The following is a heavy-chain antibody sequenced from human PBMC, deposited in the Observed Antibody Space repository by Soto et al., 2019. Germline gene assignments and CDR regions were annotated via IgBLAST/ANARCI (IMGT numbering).Heavy chain of an antibody. CDR2: IIPIFGTA. CDR1: GGTFSSYA. J-gene: IGHJ6*02. CDR3: ARGDRLELRGGYYYYGMDV. V-gene: IGHV1-69*13. Sequence: ASVKVSCKASGGTFSSYAISWVRQAPGQGLEWMGGIIPIFGTANYAQKFQGRVTITADESTSTAYMELSSLRSEDTAVYYCARGDRLELRGGYYYYGMDVWGQGTTVTVSS. D-gene: IGHD1-7*01.